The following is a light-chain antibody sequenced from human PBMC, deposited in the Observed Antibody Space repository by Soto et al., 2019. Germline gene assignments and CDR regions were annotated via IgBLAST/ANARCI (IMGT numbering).Light chain of an antibody. Sequence: IVLTQSPGTLSLFPGERATLSCRASQSVSSTYFAWYRQKPGQPPSLLIYGASNRATGVSDRFSGSGSGPDFTLTISTLEPEDFAVNYCQQYISAPPGFTFGPGTTVEIK. CDR1: QSVSSTY. V-gene: IGKV3-20*01. CDR2: GAS. CDR3: QQYISAPPGFT. J-gene: IGKJ3*01.